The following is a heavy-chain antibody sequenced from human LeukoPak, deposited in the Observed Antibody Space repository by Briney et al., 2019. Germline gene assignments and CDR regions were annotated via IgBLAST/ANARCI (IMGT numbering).Heavy chain of an antibody. J-gene: IGHJ5*02. CDR1: GYTFTSYS. Sequence: ASVKVSCKASGYTFTSYSMHWVRQAPGQGLEWMGWINPNSGATNYAQKFQGRVTMTRDTSSSTAYMELSRLRSDDTAVYYCARSRRTTGYSTSFDPWGQGTLVTVSS. CDR2: INPNSGAT. CDR3: ARSRRTTGYSTSFDP. D-gene: IGHD6-13*01. V-gene: IGHV1-2*02.